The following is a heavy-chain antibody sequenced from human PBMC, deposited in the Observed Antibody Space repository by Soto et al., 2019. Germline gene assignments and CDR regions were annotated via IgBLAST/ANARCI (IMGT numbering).Heavy chain of an antibody. CDR1: GGSISMYY. J-gene: IGHJ3*02. D-gene: IGHD3-10*01. V-gene: IGHV4-59*01. CDR2: VFYSGST. Sequence: SQTLPLTATVSGGSISMYYWSWIRQRPGDGLDVIGHVFYSGSTNYTPSLKSRVTISVDTSKSQFSLKLSSVTAADTAVYYCARDRGGRELLWFGEVLSPDDAFDIWGQGTMVT. CDR3: ARDRGGRELLWFGEVLSPDDAFDI.